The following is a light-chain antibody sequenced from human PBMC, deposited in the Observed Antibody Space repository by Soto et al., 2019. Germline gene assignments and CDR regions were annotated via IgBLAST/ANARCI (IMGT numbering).Light chain of an antibody. J-gene: IGLJ2*01. Sequence: QSVLTQPPSASGTPGQRVTISCSGSSSNIGSNYVYWYHQLPGTAPKLVIYRNKQRPSGVPDRFSGSKSGTSASLAISGLRSEDEADYYCAAWDDSLSGLVFGRGTKLTVL. V-gene: IGLV1-47*01. CDR1: SSNIGSNY. CDR2: RNK. CDR3: AAWDDSLSGLV.